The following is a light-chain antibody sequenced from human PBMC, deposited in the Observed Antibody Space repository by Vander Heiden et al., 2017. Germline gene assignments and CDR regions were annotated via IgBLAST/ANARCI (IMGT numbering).Light chain of an antibody. J-gene: IGKJ2*03. CDR1: QYINAY. Sequence: DIQMTQSPSSLSASIGDRVTLTCRASQYINAYLNWYQQKPGEAPKLLIYGASILQRGVPSRLSGGGSGIEFTLTISSPQPEDFGNYYCQQSYSVPYSFGQGTTVEI. CDR3: QQSYSVPYS. V-gene: IGKV1-39*01. CDR2: GAS.